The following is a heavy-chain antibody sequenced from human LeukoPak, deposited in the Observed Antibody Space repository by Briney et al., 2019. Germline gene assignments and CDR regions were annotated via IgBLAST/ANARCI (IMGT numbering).Heavy chain of an antibody. CDR3: ARDRNWYFDY. CDR1: GFTFSSYA. J-gene: IGHJ4*02. D-gene: IGHD1-1*01. Sequence: PGRSLRLSCAASGFTFSSYAMHWVRQAPGKGLEWVSVIYSGGSTYYADSVKGRFTISRDNSKNTLYLQMNSLRAEDTAVYYCARDRNWYFDYWGQGTLVTVSS. V-gene: IGHV3-53*01. CDR2: IYSGGST.